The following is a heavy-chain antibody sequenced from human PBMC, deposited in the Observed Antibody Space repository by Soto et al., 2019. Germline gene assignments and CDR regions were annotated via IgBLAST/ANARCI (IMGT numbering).Heavy chain of an antibody. V-gene: IGHV1-69*13. J-gene: IGHJ6*02. D-gene: IGHD3-22*01. Sequence: SVKVSCKASGYTFSSYAISWVRQAPGQGLEWMGGIITIFGTANYAQKFQGRVTITADESTSTAYMELSSLRSEDTAVYYCARESLGYYDSSGYYYYYYGMDVWGQGTTVTVS. CDR3: ARESLGYYDSSGYYYYYYGMDV. CDR1: GYTFSSYA. CDR2: IITIFGTA.